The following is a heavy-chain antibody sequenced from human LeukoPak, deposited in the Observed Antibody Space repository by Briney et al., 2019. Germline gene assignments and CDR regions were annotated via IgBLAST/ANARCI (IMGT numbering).Heavy chain of an antibody. CDR3: ARERTTYYYDSSGYSGEE. D-gene: IGHD3-22*01. Sequence: SVKVSCKASGGTFSSYAMSWVRQAPGQGLEWMGRIIPIFSTANYAQKFQGRVTITTDESTSTAYMKLSSLRSEDTAVYYCARERTTYYYDSSGYSGEEWGQGTLVTVSS. CDR2: IIPIFSTA. CDR1: GGTFSSYA. J-gene: IGHJ4*02. V-gene: IGHV1-69*05.